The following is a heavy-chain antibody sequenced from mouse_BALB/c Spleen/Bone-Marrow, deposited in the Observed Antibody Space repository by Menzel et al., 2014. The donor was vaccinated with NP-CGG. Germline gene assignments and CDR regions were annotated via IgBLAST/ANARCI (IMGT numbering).Heavy chain of an antibody. Sequence: ESGPDLVKPSQSLSLTCTVTGYSITSGYSCHWIRQFPGNKLEWMGYIHYSGSTNYNPSLKSRISITRDTSKNQFFLQLKSVTTEDTATYYCARGGEYGSSSFDYWGQGTTLTVSS. J-gene: IGHJ2*01. D-gene: IGHD1-1*01. V-gene: IGHV3-1*02. CDR3: ARGGEYGSSSFDY. CDR2: IHYSGST. CDR1: GYSITSGYS.